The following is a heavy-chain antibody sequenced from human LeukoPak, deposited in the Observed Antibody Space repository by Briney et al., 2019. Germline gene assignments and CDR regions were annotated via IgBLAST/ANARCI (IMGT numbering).Heavy chain of an antibody. V-gene: IGHV4-38-2*02. CDR3: ARGTTGYNWFDP. Sequence: SETLSLTCTVSGHSISSAYYWGWIRPPPGKGLEWIGSIYHSGSTYYSPSLKSRVTISVDTSKNQFSVNLNSVTAADTAVYYCARGTTGYNWFDPWGQGTLVTVSS. CDR1: GHSISSAYY. J-gene: IGHJ5*02. CDR2: IYHSGST. D-gene: IGHD4-11*01.